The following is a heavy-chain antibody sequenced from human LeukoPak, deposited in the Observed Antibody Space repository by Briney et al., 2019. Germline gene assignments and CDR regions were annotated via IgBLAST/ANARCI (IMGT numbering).Heavy chain of an antibody. CDR1: GYTFTGYY. J-gene: IGHJ5*02. D-gene: IGHD6-13*01. V-gene: IGHV1-2*02. Sequence: ASVKVSCKASGYTFTGYYMHWVQQAPGQGLEWMGWINPNSGGTNYAQKFQGRVTMTRDTSISTAYMELSRLRSDDTAVYYCARAARIAAAGTSWFDPWGQGTLVTVSS. CDR3: ARAARIAAAGTSWFDP. CDR2: INPNSGGT.